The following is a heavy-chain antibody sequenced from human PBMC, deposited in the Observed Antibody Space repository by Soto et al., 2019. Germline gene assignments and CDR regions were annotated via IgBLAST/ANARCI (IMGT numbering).Heavy chain of an antibody. D-gene: IGHD3-10*01. CDR3: AKTPVVFGESPFDY. Sequence: QVQLVESGGGVVQPGRSLRLSCAASGFTFSSYGMHWVRQAPGKGLEWVAVISYDGSNKYYADSVKGRFTISRDNSKNTLYLQMNSLRAEDTAVYYWAKTPVVFGESPFDYWGQGTLVTVS. V-gene: IGHV3-30*18. J-gene: IGHJ4*02. CDR2: ISYDGSNK. CDR1: GFTFSSYG.